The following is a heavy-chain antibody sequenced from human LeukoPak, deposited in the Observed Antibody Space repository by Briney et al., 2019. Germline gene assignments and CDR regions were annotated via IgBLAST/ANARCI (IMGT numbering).Heavy chain of an antibody. Sequence: SETLSLTCTVSGGSTSSRSYYWGWIRQPPGKGLEWIGSIYYSGSSYNNPSLKSRVTISVDTSKNQFSLKLSSVTAADTAVYFCARQRADDSSGSLDYWGQGTLVTVSS. CDR2: IYYSGSS. D-gene: IGHD3-22*01. CDR3: ARQRADDSSGSLDY. J-gene: IGHJ4*02. CDR1: GGSTSSRSYY. V-gene: IGHV4-39*07.